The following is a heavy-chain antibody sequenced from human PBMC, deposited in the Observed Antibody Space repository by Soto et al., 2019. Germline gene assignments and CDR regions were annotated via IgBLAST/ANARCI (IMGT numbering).Heavy chain of an antibody. CDR1: GFTFSSYA. Sequence: GGSLRLSCSASGFTFSSYAMHWVRQAPGKGLEYVSSISTNGGSTYYADSVKGRFTISRDNSKNTQYLQMSSLRADDTAVYYCVKGEYYYDSSGYYPFDYWGQGTLVTVSS. D-gene: IGHD3-22*01. J-gene: IGHJ4*02. V-gene: IGHV3-64D*06. CDR3: VKGEYYYDSSGYYPFDY. CDR2: ISTNGGST.